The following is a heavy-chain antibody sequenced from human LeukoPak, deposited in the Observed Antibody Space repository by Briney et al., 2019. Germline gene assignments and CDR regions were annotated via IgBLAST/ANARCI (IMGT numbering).Heavy chain of an antibody. J-gene: IGHJ4*02. CDR1: GGTFSSYA. D-gene: IGHD1-26*01. V-gene: IGHV1-69*05. CDR3: ASHPIVGATFDY. Sequence: SVKVSCKASGGTFSSYAISWVRQAPGQGLEWMGGIIPIFGTANYAQKFQGRVTITTDKSTSTAYMELSSLRSEDTAVYYCASHPIVGATFDYWGQGTLVTVSS. CDR2: IIPIFGTA.